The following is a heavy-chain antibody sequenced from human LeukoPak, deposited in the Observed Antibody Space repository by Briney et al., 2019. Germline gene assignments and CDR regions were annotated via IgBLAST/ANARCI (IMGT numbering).Heavy chain of an antibody. D-gene: IGHD2-15*01. J-gene: IGHJ4*02. V-gene: IGHV3-48*03. CDR1: GFTFSSYE. CDR2: ISSSGSTI. Sequence: GGSLRLSCAASGFTFSSYEMNWVRQAPGKGLEWVSYISSSGSTIYYADSVKGRFTISRDNAKNSLYLQMNSLRAEDTAVYYCARGSIVVVVAATLGDYWGQGTLLTVSS. CDR3: ARGSIVVVVAATLGDY.